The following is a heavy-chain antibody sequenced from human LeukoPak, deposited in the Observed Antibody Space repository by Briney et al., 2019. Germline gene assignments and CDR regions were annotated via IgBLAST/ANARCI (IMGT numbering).Heavy chain of an antibody. Sequence: SQTLSLTCTVSGGSISSGSYYWSWIRQPAGKGLEWIGRIYTSGSTNYNPSLKSRVTISVDTSKNQFSLKLSSVTAADTAVYYCARSPDGGYVPLAFDYWGQGTLVTVSS. D-gene: IGHD5-12*01. CDR3: ARSPDGGYVPLAFDY. V-gene: IGHV4-61*02. CDR2: IYTSGST. J-gene: IGHJ4*02. CDR1: GGSISSGSYY.